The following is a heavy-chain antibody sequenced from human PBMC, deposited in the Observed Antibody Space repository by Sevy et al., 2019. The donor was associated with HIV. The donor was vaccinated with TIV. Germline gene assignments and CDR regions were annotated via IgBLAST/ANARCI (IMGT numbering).Heavy chain of an antibody. J-gene: IGHJ4*02. D-gene: IGHD4-4*01. V-gene: IGHV3-9*01. CDR1: GLTFDDYA. CDR2: ISWNSGNR. Sequence: GGSLRLSCTTSGLTFDDYAIHWVRQGPGKGPEWVSSISWNSGNRDYADSVKGRFTISRDNAKNSLYLQLNSLRPEDTAFYYCVREDYRRVFDYWGQGTLVTVSS. CDR3: VREDYRRVFDY.